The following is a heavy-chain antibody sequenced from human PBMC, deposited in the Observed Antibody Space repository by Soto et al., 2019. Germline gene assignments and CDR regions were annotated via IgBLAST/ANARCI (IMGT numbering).Heavy chain of an antibody. CDR2: INAYNGDT. V-gene: IGHV1-18*01. J-gene: IGHJ6*02. Sequence: QVQLVQSGAEVKKPGASVKVSCKASGYTFTSYGFSWVRQAPGQGLEWMGWINAYNGDTNYAQNLQGRVTMTTDTSTHTADRELRSLRSDDTAVYYCARMGDVPYYYYGMDVWGQGTTVTVSS. D-gene: IGHD3-16*01. CDR1: GYTFTSYG. CDR3: ARMGDVPYYYYGMDV.